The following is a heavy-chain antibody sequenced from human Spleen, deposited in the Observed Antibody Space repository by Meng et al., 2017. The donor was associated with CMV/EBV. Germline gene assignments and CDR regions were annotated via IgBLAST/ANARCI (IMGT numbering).Heavy chain of an antibody. CDR3: AKDLRSGSPV. J-gene: IGHJ4*02. CDR1: GVTFSSYA. V-gene: IGHV3-23*01. D-gene: IGHD1-26*01. Sequence: LSCADSGVTFSSYAMSWVRQAPGKGLEWVSAISGSGGSTYYADSVKGRFTISRDNSKNTLYLQMNSMRAEDTAVYYCAKDLRSGSPVWGQGTLVTVSS. CDR2: ISGSGGST.